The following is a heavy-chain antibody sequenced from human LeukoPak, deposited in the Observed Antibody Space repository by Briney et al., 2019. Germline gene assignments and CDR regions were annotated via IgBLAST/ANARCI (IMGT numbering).Heavy chain of an antibody. V-gene: IGHV3-53*01. Sequence: GGSLRLSCAASGFSVTNNYITWVRQAPGKGLEWVSVMYTGGTPYYADSVKGRFTISRDISKNTLYLQMTSLRAEDTAVYYCARGAATGPALGFDYWGQGTLVTVSS. CDR1: GFSVTNNY. J-gene: IGHJ4*02. CDR2: MYTGGTP. CDR3: ARGAATGPALGFDY. D-gene: IGHD6-13*01.